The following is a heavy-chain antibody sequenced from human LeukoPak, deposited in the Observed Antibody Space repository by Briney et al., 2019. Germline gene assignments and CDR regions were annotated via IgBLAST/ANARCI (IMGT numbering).Heavy chain of an antibody. CDR1: GYTFTSYA. Sequence: ASVKVSCKASGYTFTSYAISWVRQAPGQGLEWMGRIIPILGIANYAQKFQGRVTITADKSTSTAYMELSSLRSEDTAVYYCARITSSGSYTHFDYWGQGTLVTVSS. J-gene: IGHJ4*02. CDR2: IIPILGIA. CDR3: ARITSSGSYTHFDY. D-gene: IGHD1-26*01. V-gene: IGHV1-69*04.